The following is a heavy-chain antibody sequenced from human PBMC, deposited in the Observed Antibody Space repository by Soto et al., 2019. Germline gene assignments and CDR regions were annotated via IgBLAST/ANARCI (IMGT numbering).Heavy chain of an antibody. J-gene: IGHJ6*02. CDR3: ARRLYYDSSGFEGGGMDV. CDR2: IYSSGNP. CDR1: GGSISSSAYY. D-gene: IGHD3-22*01. Sequence: SETLSLTCTVSGGSISSSAYYWSWVRQHPGKGLEWIGYIYSSGNPYYNPSLKSRVTISGPTSKNQFSLKLSSVTAADTAVYYCARRLYYDSSGFEGGGMDVWGQGTTVTVSS. V-gene: IGHV4-31*03.